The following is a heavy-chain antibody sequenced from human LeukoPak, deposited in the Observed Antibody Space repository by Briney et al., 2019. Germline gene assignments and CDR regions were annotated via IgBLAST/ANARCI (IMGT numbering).Heavy chain of an antibody. V-gene: IGHV4-30-2*01. Sequence: PSETLSLTCTVSGGSISSGGYYWSWIRQPPGKGLEWIGYIYHSGSTYYNPSLKSRVTISVDTSKNQFSLKLSSVTAADTAVYYCAREIDSSGYFDYWGQGTLVTVSS. CDR1: GGSISSGGYY. CDR3: AREIDSSGYFDY. CDR2: IYHSGST. J-gene: IGHJ4*02. D-gene: IGHD3-22*01.